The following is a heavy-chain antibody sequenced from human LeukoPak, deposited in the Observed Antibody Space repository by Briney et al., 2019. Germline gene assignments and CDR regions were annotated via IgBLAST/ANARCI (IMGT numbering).Heavy chain of an antibody. J-gene: IGHJ3*02. V-gene: IGHV3-21*01. CDR2: ISSSSSYI. CDR3: ARALGYTYAFDI. Sequence: GGSLRLSCAASGFTFSSYSMNWVRQAPGKGLEWVSSISSSSSYIYYADSVKGRFTISRDNAKNSLYLQMNSLRAEDAAVYYCARALGYTYAFDIWGQGTMVTVSS. CDR1: GFTFSSYS. D-gene: IGHD3-16*02.